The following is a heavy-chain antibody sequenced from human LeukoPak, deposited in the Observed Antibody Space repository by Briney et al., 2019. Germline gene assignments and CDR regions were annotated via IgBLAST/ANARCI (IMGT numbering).Heavy chain of an antibody. CDR3: ARDPGDSYYYYMDV. Sequence: ASVKVSCKASGYAFASYGLSWVRQAPGQGLEWVGWISGHNGNTNYAQKVQGRVTMTTDTSTSTAYMELRSLRSDGTAVYYCARDPGDSYYYYMDVWGKGTTVTVSS. J-gene: IGHJ6*03. CDR2: ISGHNGNT. V-gene: IGHV1-18*01. CDR1: GYAFASYG. D-gene: IGHD3-10*01.